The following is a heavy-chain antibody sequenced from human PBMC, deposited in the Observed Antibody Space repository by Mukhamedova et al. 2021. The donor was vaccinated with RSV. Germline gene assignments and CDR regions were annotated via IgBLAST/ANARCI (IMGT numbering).Heavy chain of an antibody. CDR3: ARDPLSGYLYYFDY. V-gene: IGHV3-30-3*01. J-gene: IGHJ4*02. D-gene: IGHD3-22*01. CDR2: ISYDGSNK. CDR1: A. Sequence: AVHWVRQAPGKGLQWVAVISYDGSNKYYADSVKGRFIISRDKSKNTLSLQMNSLRAEDTAVYYCARDPLSGYLYYFDYWGQGTLVT.